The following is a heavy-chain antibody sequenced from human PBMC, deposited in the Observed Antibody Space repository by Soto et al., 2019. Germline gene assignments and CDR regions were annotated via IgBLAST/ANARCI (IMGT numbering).Heavy chain of an antibody. J-gene: IGHJ5*02. V-gene: IGHV1-3*01. CDR2: INAGNGNT. CDR3: ARDETSYYGSGSYYNQFDP. Sequence: GESLKISCKASGYTFTSYAMHWVRQAPGQRLEWMGWINAGNGNTKYSQKFQGRVTITRDTSASTAYMELSSLRSEDTAVYYCARDETSYYGSGSYYNQFDPWGQGTLVTVSS. CDR1: GYTFTSYA. D-gene: IGHD3-10*01.